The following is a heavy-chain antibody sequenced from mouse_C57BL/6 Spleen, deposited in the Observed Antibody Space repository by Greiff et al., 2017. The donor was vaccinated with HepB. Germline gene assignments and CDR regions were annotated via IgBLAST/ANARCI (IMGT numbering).Heavy chain of an antibody. CDR2: IWSGGST. D-gene: IGHD4-1*01. CDR3: ARNKLTGTSWFAY. CDR1: GFSLTSYG. Sequence: QVQLQQSGPGLVQPSQSLSITCTVSGFSLTSYGVHWVRQSPGKGLEWLGVIWSGGSTDYNAAFISRLSISKDNSKSQVFFKMNSLQADDTAIYYCARNKLTGTSWFAYWGQGTLVTVSA. J-gene: IGHJ3*01. V-gene: IGHV2-2*01.